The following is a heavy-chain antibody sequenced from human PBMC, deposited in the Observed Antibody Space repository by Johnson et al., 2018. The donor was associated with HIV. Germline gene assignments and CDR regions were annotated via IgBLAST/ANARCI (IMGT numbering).Heavy chain of an antibody. V-gene: IGHV3-30-3*01. Sequence: QVQLVESGGGVVQPGRSLRLSCAASGFTFSSYAMHWVRQAPGKGLEWVAVISYDGSNKYYADSVKGRFTIPRDNAKNSVYLQMNSLRAEDTALYYCARDVGGWGYRHAFDMWGQGTMVTVSS. CDR1: GFTFSSYA. CDR2: ISYDGSNK. CDR3: ARDVGGWGYRHAFDM. D-gene: IGHD5-12*01. J-gene: IGHJ3*02.